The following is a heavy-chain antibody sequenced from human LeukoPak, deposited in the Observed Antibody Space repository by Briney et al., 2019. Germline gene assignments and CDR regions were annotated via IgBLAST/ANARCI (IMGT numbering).Heavy chain of an antibody. CDR1: GGSVSSGSYY. V-gene: IGHV4-61*01. Sequence: SETLSLTCTVSGGSVSSGSYYWSWIRQPPGKGLEWIGYTYYSGSTNYNPSLKSRVTISVDTSKNQFSLKLSSVTAADTAVYYCARVPGQLAPDYYYYGMDVWGKGTTVTVSS. CDR3: ARVPGQLAPDYYYYGMDV. D-gene: IGHD6-13*01. J-gene: IGHJ6*04. CDR2: TYYSGST.